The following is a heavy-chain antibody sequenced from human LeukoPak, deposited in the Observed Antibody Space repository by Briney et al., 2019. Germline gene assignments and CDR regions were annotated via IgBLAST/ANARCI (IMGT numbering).Heavy chain of an antibody. D-gene: IGHD3-9*01. Sequence: GGSLRLSCAASGSTVSSNYMSWVRQAPGKGLEWVSVIYSGGSTYYADSVKGRFTISRDNSKNTLYLQMNSLRAEDTAVYYCARGVTGYYYYFDYWGQGTLVTVSS. CDR3: ARGVTGYYYYFDY. CDR2: IYSGGST. J-gene: IGHJ4*02. V-gene: IGHV3-53*01. CDR1: GSTVSSNY.